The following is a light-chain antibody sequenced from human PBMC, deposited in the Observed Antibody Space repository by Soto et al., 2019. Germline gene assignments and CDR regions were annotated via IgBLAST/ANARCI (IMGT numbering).Light chain of an antibody. V-gene: IGKV1-5*03. CDR1: QTISSW. Sequence: EIHSTQAPSTLSGSVGERVTITCRASQTISSWLAWYQQKPGKAPKLLIYKASTLKSGVPSRFSGCGSGTEFTLTISSLQPDDFATYYCQHYNSYSEAFGQGTKVDIK. CDR3: QHYNSYSEA. J-gene: IGKJ1*01. CDR2: KAS.